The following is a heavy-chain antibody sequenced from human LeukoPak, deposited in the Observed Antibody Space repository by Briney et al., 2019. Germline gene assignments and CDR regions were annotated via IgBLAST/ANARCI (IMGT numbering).Heavy chain of an antibody. D-gene: IGHD6-19*01. V-gene: IGHV3-7*04. Sequence: GGSLRLSCAASGFTFSSYAMNWVRQAPGKGPEWVANIKEDASEKYYVDSVKGRFTISRDNAKNSLYLQLNSLRAEDTAVYHCARDSSGSLDNWGQGTLVTVSS. CDR2: IKEDASEK. CDR3: ARDSSGSLDN. CDR1: GFTFSSYA. J-gene: IGHJ4*02.